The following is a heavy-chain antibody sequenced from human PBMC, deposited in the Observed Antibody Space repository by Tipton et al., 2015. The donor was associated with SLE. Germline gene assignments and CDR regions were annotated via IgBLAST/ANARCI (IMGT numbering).Heavy chain of an antibody. CDR1: GFTMSSTW. D-gene: IGHD1-26*01. CDR3: ARNQLFGGRWP. Sequence: GSLRLSCVASGFTMSSTWMSWFRQAPGKGLEWVANVKQDGSEKYYVDSVKGRFTISRDNAKNSLYLQMNSQKAEDTAVYYCARNQLFGGRWPWGHGTLVTVSS. V-gene: IGHV3-7*01. J-gene: IGHJ5*02. CDR2: VKQDGSEK.